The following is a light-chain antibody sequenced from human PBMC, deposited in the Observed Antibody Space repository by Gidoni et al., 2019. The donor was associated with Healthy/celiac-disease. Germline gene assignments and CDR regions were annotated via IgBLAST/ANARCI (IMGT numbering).Light chain of an antibody. CDR2: DAS. J-gene: IGKJ4*01. Sequence: EIVLTQSPDTLSLSPGDRATLSCRASQSVSSYLAWYQQKPGQAPRLLIYDASNRATGTPARFSGSGSGTDFTLTISSLEPEDFAVYYCQQRRTFGGGTKVEIK. CDR1: QSVSSY. V-gene: IGKV3-11*01. CDR3: QQRRT.